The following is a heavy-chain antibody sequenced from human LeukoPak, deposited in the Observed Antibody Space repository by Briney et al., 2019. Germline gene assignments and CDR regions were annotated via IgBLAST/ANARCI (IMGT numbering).Heavy chain of an antibody. CDR3: AKDISPIGEVFDY. J-gene: IGHJ4*02. Sequence: GGSLRLSCAASGFTFSSYAMSWVRQAPGKGLEWVSAISGDGGSTYYADSVKGRFTISRDNSKNSLYLQMNSLRTEDTALYYCAKDISPIGEVFDYWGQGTLVTVSS. CDR2: ISGDGGST. CDR1: GFTFSSYA. D-gene: IGHD2/OR15-2a*01. V-gene: IGHV3-43*02.